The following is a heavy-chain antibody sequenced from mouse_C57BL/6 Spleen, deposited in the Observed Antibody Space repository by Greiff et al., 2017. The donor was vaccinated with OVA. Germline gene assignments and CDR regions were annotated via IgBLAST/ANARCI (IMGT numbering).Heavy chain of an antibody. J-gene: IGHJ1*03. D-gene: IGHD1-1*01. CDR1: GYTFTDYN. CDR3: QFITSSWYFDV. V-gene: IGHV1-22*01. CDR2: INPNNGGT. Sequence: EVQLQQSGPELVKPGASVKMSCKASGYTFTDYNMHWVKQSHGKSLEWIGYINPNNGGTSYNQKFKGKATLTVNKSSSTAYMELRSLTSEDSAVYYCQFITSSWYFDVWGTGTTVTVSS.